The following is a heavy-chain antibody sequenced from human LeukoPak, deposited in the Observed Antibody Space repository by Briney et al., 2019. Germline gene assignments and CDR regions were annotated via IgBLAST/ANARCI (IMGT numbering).Heavy chain of an antibody. CDR3: ARGWYYYDSSGYYYVYYFDY. V-gene: IGHV4-59*01. CDR1: GGSISSYY. J-gene: IGHJ4*02. D-gene: IGHD3-22*01. CDR2: IYYSGST. Sequence: SETLSLTCTVSGGSISSYYWSWIRQPPGKGLEWIGYIYYSGSTNYNPSLKSRVTISVDTSKNQFSLKLSSVTAADTAVYYCARGWYYYDSSGYYYVYYFDYWGQGTLVTVSS.